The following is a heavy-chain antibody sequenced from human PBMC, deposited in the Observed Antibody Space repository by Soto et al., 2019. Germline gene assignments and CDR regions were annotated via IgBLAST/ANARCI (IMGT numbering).Heavy chain of an antibody. J-gene: IGHJ4*02. CDR3: ARDGEGF. CDR2: INTDGSRT. CDR1: GFTFSSNW. Sequence: EVQLVESGGGLVQPGGSLRLSCAASGFTFSSNWMHWVRRVPGRGLVWVSRINTDGSRTSYEDSVEGRFTISRDNAKNTVYLQMRSVRAEDTAVYYCARDGEGFWGQGTLVPVSS. D-gene: IGHD2-21*01. V-gene: IGHV3-74*01.